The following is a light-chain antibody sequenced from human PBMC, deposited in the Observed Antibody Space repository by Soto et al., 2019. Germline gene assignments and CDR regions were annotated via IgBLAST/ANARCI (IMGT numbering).Light chain of an antibody. V-gene: IGLV2-14*01. Sequence: QSALTQPASVSGSPGQSITISCTGTSSDVGGYNYVSWYQQHPGKAPKLMIYEVSNRPSGVSYRFSASKSGNTASLTISGLQAEDEADYYCSSYTSSSTVVFGGGTKLTVL. CDR2: EVS. J-gene: IGLJ2*01. CDR3: SSYTSSSTVV. CDR1: SSDVGGYNY.